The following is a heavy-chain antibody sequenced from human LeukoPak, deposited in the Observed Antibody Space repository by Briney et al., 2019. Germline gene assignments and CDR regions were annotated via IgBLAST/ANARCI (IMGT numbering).Heavy chain of an antibody. CDR1: GYTFTNYG. Sequence: ASVKVSCKAFGYTFTNYGISWVRQAPGQGLEWMGWINPNSGGTNYAQKFQGRVTMTRDTSISTAYMELSRLRSDDTAVYYCAREIQLWLLDWGQGTLVTVSS. J-gene: IGHJ4*02. CDR3: AREIQLWLLD. CDR2: INPNSGGT. V-gene: IGHV1-2*02. D-gene: IGHD5-18*01.